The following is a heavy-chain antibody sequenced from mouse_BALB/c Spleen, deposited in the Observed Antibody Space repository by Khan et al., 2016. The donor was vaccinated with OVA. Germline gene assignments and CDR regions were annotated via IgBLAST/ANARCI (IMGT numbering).Heavy chain of an antibody. CDR1: GYSITSGYA. CDR2: ISYSGVT. V-gene: IGHV3-2*02. CDR3: ARGNYYGYYFDY. J-gene: IGHJ2*01. Sequence: EVQLVESGPGLVKPSQSLSLTCTVTGYSITSGYAWNWIRQFPGNKLEWMGYISYSGVTSYTPSLQSRTSITRDTSKNQFFLQLHYVTTEDTATEYCARGNYYGYYFDYGGQGTTLTVSS. D-gene: IGHD1-1*01.